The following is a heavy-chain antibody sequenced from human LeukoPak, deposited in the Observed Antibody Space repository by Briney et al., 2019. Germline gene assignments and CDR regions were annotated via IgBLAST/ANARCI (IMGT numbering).Heavy chain of an antibody. CDR3: TTIASIPP. J-gene: IGHJ5*02. Sequence: GSLRLSCAASGFTFSNAWMSWVRQAPGKGLEWVGLIKSKTDGGTTDYAAPVKGRFTISRDDTKNTLYLQMNSLKTQDTAVYYCTTIASIPPWGQGTLVTVSS. CDR1: GFTFSNAW. V-gene: IGHV3-15*01. CDR2: IKSKTDGGTT.